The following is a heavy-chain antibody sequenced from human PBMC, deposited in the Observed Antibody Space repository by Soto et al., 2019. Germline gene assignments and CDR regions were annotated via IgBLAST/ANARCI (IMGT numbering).Heavy chain of an antibody. D-gene: IGHD2-8*01. Sequence: QVQLQESGPGLVKPSQTLSLTCSVSGGSVNTGGYYWSWVRQHPGKGLECIGHIYYSGSTYYNPSLKSRITLSLDTTKNQSSLTLTSVTAADTAVYYCARYASWGWFDPWGQGTLVTVSS. V-gene: IGHV4-31*03. CDR2: IYYSGST. CDR3: ARYASWGWFDP. CDR1: GGSVNTGGYY. J-gene: IGHJ5*02.